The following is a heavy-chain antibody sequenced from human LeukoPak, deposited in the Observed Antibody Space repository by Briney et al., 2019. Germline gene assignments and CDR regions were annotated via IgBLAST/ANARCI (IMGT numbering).Heavy chain of an antibody. CDR3: ARGDSSGYYRFDY. D-gene: IGHD3-22*01. CDR2: MNPNSGNT. J-gene: IGHJ4*02. V-gene: IGHV1-8*01. CDR1: GYTFTSYD. Sequence: GASVKVSCKASGYTFTSYDINWVRQAPGQGLEWMGWMNPNSGNTGYAQKFQGRVTMTRHTSISTAYMELSSLRSEDTAVYYCARGDSSGYYRFDYWGQGTLVTVSS.